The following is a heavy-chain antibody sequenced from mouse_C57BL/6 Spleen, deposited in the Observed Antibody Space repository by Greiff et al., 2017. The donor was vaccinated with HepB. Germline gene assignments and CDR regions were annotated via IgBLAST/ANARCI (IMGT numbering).Heavy chain of an antibody. J-gene: IGHJ4*01. V-gene: IGHV1-52*01. D-gene: IGHD2-3*01. Sequence: QVQLQQPGAELVRPGSSVKLSCKASGYTFTSYWMHWVKQRPIQGLEWIGNIDPSDSETHYNQKFKDKATLTVDKSSSTAYMQLSSLTSEDSAVYYCARGDGYYVAMDYWGQGTSVTVSS. CDR2: IDPSDSET. CDR3: ARGDGYYVAMDY. CDR1: GYTFTSYW.